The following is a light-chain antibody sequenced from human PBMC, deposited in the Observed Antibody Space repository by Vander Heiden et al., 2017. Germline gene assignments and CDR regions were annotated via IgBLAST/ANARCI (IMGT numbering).Light chain of an antibody. V-gene: IGLV2-14*01. CDR2: EVS. Sequence: SGLTLAPGGRRSLGQTITISCTGTSSDVGGYNYVPWYQQHPGKAPKLMIYEVSNRPSWVSNRFSGSKSGNTRSLTTSALQDGSEAECYCDPYTSNSTTGVVFGGGTKLTVL. J-gene: IGLJ2*01. CDR1: SSDVGGYNY. CDR3: DPYTSNSTTGVV.